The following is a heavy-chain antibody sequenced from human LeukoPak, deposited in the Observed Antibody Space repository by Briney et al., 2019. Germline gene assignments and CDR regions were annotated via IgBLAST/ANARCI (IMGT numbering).Heavy chain of an antibody. Sequence: GGSLRLSCAASGFTFSIYWMTWVRQAPGKGLEWVANIKQDGAKKYYVDSVRGRFTISRDNANNSLYLQMNSLRAEDTAVYYCAELGITMIGGVWGKGTTVTISS. CDR1: GFTFSIYW. CDR3: AELGITMIGGV. CDR2: IKQDGAKK. D-gene: IGHD3-10*02. J-gene: IGHJ6*04. V-gene: IGHV3-7*01.